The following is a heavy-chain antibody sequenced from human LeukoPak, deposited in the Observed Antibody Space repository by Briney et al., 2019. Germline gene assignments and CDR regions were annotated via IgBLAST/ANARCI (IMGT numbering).Heavy chain of an antibody. V-gene: IGHV4-39*01. CDR2: IYYSGST. CDR1: GGSISSSSYY. J-gene: IGHJ3*02. D-gene: IGHD3-22*01. CDR3: ARQLINYYDTTNDAIDI. Sequence: KPSETLSLTCTVSGGSISSSSYYWGWIRQPPGKGLEWIGSIYYSGSTYYNPALKSRVTISVDTSKNQFSLKLRSVTAADTAVYYCARQLINYYDTTNDAIDIWGQGTMVTVSS.